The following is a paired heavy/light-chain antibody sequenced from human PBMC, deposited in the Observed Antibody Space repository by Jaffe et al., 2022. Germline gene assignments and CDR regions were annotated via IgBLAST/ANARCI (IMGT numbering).Light chain of an antibody. CDR3: NSRDSSGNRA. CDR2: GKN. Sequence: SSELTQDPAVSVALGQTVRITCQGDSLRSYYASWYQQKPGQAPVLVIYGKNNRPSGIPDRFSGSSSGNTASLTITGAQAEDEADYYCNSRDSSGNRAFGGGTKLTVL. V-gene: IGLV3-19*01. CDR1: SLRSYY. J-gene: IGLJ3*02.
Heavy chain of an antibody. Sequence: EVQLVESGGGLVQPGGSLRLSCAASGFTVSSNYMSWVRQAPGKGLEWVSVIYSGGSTYYADSVKGRFTISRDNSKNTLYLQMNSLRAEDTAVYYCARDREAEYSYGYVYYYYYMDVWGKGTTVTVSS. V-gene: IGHV3-66*02. CDR3: ARDREAEYSYGYVYYYYYMDV. D-gene: IGHD5-18*01. CDR1: GFTVSSNY. CDR2: IYSGGST. J-gene: IGHJ6*03.